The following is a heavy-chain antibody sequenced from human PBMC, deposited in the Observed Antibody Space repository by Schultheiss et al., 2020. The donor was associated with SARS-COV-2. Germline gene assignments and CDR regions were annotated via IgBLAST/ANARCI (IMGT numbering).Heavy chain of an antibody. CDR2: IYTSGST. Sequence: SETLSLTCTVSGGSISSSSYYWGWIRQPPGKGLEWIGRIYTSGSTNYNPSLKSRVTMSVDTSKNQFSLKLSSVTAADTAVYYCARDMRVRRRDGYNYWVYYYYMDVWGKGTTVTVSS. CDR1: GGSISSSSYY. CDR3: ARDMRVRRRDGYNYWVYYYYMDV. J-gene: IGHJ6*03. V-gene: IGHV4-39*07. D-gene: IGHD5-24*01.